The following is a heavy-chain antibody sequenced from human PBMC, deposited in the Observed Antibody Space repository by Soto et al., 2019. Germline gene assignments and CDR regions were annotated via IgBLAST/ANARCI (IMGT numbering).Heavy chain of an antibody. Sequence: QVQLVQSGAEVKKPGASVKVSCKASGYTFTSYDINWVRQATGQGLEWMGWMNPNSGNTGYAQKFQGRVTMTRNTSISTAYMELSSLRSEDTAVYYCARGVVVVVAATRDYYYGMDVWGQGTTVTVSS. CDR1: GYTFTSYD. CDR3: ARGVVVVVAATRDYYYGMDV. J-gene: IGHJ6*02. CDR2: MNPNSGNT. V-gene: IGHV1-8*01. D-gene: IGHD2-15*01.